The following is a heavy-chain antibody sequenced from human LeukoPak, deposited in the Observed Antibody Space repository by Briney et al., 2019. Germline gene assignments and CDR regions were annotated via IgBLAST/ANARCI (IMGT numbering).Heavy chain of an antibody. CDR3: ARTRGSHPSPFDS. CDR1: GFTFSNYA. J-gene: IGHJ4*02. Sequence: GGSLRLSCAASGFTFSNYAMSWVRQAPGKGLEWVSAISGSASSTYHADSVKGRFTISRDNSKNTLYLQMSSLRAEDTAVYYCARTRGSHPSPFDSWGQGTLVTVSS. V-gene: IGHV3-23*01. CDR2: ISGSASST. D-gene: IGHD3-10*01.